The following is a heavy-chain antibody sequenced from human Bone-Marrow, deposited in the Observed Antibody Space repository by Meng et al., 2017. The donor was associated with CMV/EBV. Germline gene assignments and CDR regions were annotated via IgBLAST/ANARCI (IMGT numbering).Heavy chain of an antibody. CDR3: ARGPRYYCSSTSCYTLDNWFDP. CDR2: MYYTGST. Sequence: SETLSLTCTVSGGSIGSSSYYWGWIRQPPGKGLEWIGSMYYTGSTYHNPSLKSRVTISVDTSKNQFSLKLSSVTAADTAVYYCARGPRYYCSSTSCYTLDNWFDPWGQGTLVTVSS. J-gene: IGHJ5*02. D-gene: IGHD2-2*02. V-gene: IGHV4-39*07. CDR1: GGSIGSSSYY.